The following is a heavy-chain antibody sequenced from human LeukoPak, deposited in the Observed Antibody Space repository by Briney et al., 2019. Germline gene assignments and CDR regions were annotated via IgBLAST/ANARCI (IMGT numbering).Heavy chain of an antibody. CDR1: GGSISSYY. CDR3: ARGSGDSFFDY. V-gene: IGHV4-59*01. Sequence: PSETLSLTCTVSGGSISSYYWSWIRQPPGKGLEWIGYIYYSGSTNYNPSLKSRVTISVDTSKNQFSLKLSSVTAADTAVYYCARGSGDSFFDYWGQGTLVTVSS. CDR2: IYYSGST. J-gene: IGHJ4*02. D-gene: IGHD4-17*01.